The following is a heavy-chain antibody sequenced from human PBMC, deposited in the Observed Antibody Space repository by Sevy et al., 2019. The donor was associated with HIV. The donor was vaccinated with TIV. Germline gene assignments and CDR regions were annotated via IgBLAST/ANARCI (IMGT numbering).Heavy chain of an antibody. J-gene: IGHJ3*02. CDR3: ARQGQLDDPFDI. V-gene: IGHV3-53*01. D-gene: IGHD1-1*01. CDR1: GFTVSSNY. CDR2: IYSGGTT. Sequence: GGSLRLSCAASGFTVSSNYMSWIRQAPGKGLEWVSVIYSGGTTHYTDSVKGRFTISRDNSKNTLYFQMNSLRAEDTAVYYCARQGQLDDPFDIWGQGTMVTVSS.